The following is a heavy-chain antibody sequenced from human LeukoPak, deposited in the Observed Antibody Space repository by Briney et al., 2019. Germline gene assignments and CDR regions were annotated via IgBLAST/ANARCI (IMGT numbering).Heavy chain of an antibody. J-gene: IGHJ4*02. CDR2: IYSGGST. Sequence: GGSLRLSCAASGFTVSSNYMSWVRQAPGKRLEWVSVIYSGGSTYYADSVKGRFTISRDNSKNTLYLQMNSLRAEDTAVYYCARDDSGWLDYWGQGTLVTVSS. V-gene: IGHV3-66*01. CDR1: GFTVSSNY. D-gene: IGHD6-19*01. CDR3: ARDDSGWLDY.